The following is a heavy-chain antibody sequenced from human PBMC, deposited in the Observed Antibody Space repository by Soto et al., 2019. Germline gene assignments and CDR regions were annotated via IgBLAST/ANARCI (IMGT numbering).Heavy chain of an antibody. V-gene: IGHV3-53*01. Sequence: LRLSCAASGFTVSSNYMSWVRQAPGKGLEWVSVIYSGGSTYYADSVKGRFTISRDNSKNTLYLQMNSLRAEDTAVYYCARDYDFWSGYDYGMDVWGQGTTVTVSS. CDR3: ARDYDFWSGYDYGMDV. D-gene: IGHD3-3*01. CDR1: GFTVSSNY. CDR2: IYSGGST. J-gene: IGHJ6*02.